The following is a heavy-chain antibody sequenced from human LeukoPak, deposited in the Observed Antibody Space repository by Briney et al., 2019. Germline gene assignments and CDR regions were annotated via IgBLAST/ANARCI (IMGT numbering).Heavy chain of an antibody. CDR2: ISSSTSSI. CDR1: GFTFRAYN. J-gene: IGHJ5*02. V-gene: IGHV3-48*02. Sequence: GGSLRLSCAASGFTFRAYNMNWVRQAPREGLEWVSYISSSTSSIYYADSVKGRFTISRDNAKNSLYLQMNSLRDEYTAVYDCARDSPHRGNWFEPWGQGTLVTVSS. CDR3: ARDSPHRGNWFEP.